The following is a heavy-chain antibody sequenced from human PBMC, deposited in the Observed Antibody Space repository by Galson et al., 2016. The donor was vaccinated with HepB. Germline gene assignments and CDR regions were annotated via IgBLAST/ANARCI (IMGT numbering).Heavy chain of an antibody. J-gene: IGHJ4*02. CDR3: ARGGARQQLVPRPLDF. CDR2: IYYSGST. CDR1: GVSVSSGAYY. D-gene: IGHD6-13*01. V-gene: IGHV4-31*03. Sequence: LSLTCTVSGVSVSSGAYYWSWIRQHPGRGLEWIGYIYYSGSTYFKSSLKSRVTISLDTSQNQFSLKMRFVTVADTAVYYCARGGARQQLVPRPLDFWGQGTLVTVSS.